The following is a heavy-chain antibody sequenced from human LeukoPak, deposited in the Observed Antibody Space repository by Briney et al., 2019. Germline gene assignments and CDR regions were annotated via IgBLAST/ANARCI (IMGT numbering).Heavy chain of an antibody. J-gene: IGHJ3*02. CDR3: ARAGTPYDYGGPRDAFDI. CDR1: GYTFTSYG. D-gene: IGHD4-23*01. V-gene: IGHV1-18*01. Sequence: GASVKVSCKAPGYTFTSYGISWVRQAPGQGLEWMGWISAYNGNTNYAQKLQGRVTMTTDTSTSTAYMELRSLRSDDTAVYYCARAGTPYDYGGPRDAFDIWGQGTMVTVSS. CDR2: ISAYNGNT.